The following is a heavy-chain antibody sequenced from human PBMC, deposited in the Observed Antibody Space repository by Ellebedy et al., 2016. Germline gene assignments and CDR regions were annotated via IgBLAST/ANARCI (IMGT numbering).Heavy chain of an antibody. V-gene: IGHV3-74*01. Sequence: GESLKISXAASGFTVRTYWMHWVRQVPGKGPVWVSRINHDGTYTWYADSVKGRFTISRDNANNLVSLQMGSLRVEDTALYYCSRDGASSSDSWGQGTLVSVSS. D-gene: IGHD3-16*01. CDR2: INHDGTYT. J-gene: IGHJ5*01. CDR3: SRDGASSSDS. CDR1: GFTVRTYW.